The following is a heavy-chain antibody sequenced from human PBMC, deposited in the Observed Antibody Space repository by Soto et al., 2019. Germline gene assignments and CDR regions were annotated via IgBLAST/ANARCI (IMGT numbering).Heavy chain of an antibody. V-gene: IGHV3-33*01. Sequence: HPGGSLRLSCAASGFTFSSYGMHWVRQAPGKGLEWVAVIWYDGSNKYYADSVKGRFTISRDNSKNTLYLQMNSLRAEDTAVYYCARETTGYSYGDFDYWGQGTLVTVSS. CDR1: GFTFSSYG. J-gene: IGHJ4*02. D-gene: IGHD5-18*01. CDR3: ARETTGYSYGDFDY. CDR2: IWYDGSNK.